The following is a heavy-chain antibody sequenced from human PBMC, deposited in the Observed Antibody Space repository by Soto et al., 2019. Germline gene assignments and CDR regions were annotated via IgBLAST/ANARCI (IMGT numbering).Heavy chain of an antibody. Sequence: QVQLVGSGGGVVQPGRSLRLSCAASGFTFSSYGMHWVRQAPGKGLEWVAVIWYDGSNKYYADSVKGRFTISRDNSKNTLYLQMNSLRAEDTAVYYCARRGYDILTGYSPRVYFDYWGQGTLVTVSS. CDR3: ARRGYDILTGYSPRVYFDY. J-gene: IGHJ4*02. V-gene: IGHV3-33*01. CDR1: GFTFSSYG. D-gene: IGHD3-9*01. CDR2: IWYDGSNK.